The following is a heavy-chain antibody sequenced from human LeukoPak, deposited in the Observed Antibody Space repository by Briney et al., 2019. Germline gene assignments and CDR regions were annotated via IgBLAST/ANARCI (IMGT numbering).Heavy chain of an antibody. V-gene: IGHV4-34*04. D-gene: IGHD1-26*01. Sequence: SESLSPTWAVYAGSVSGSYSGSVRPPPGEWMGWIGEINLGGRTTTNPSLKGRSTISVDTPKNQFSRKLSSVTAADTGVYYCARVVGATEGGSWFDPWGQGTLVSVPS. J-gene: IGHJ5*02. CDR1: AGSVSGSY. CDR2: INLGGRT. CDR3: ARVVGATEGGSWFDP.